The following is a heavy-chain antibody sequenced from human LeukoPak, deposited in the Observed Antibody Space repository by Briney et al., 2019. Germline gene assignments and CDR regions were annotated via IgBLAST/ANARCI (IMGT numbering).Heavy chain of an antibody. Sequence: PGGSLRLSCVASGFTFSSSSMNWVRQAPGKGLEWVSYIISTSSTIYYADSVKGRFTISRDNANNLLYLQMNSLRDEDTAVYYCARDSDTWFFDLWGRGTLVTVPS. D-gene: IGHD1-26*01. CDR1: GFTFSSSS. V-gene: IGHV3-48*02. J-gene: IGHJ2*01. CDR2: IISTSSTI. CDR3: ARDSDTWFFDL.